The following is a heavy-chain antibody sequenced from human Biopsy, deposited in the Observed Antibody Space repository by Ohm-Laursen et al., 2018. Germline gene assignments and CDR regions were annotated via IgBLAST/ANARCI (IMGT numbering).Heavy chain of an antibody. Sequence: SVKVSCKASGGTFTNYAISWVRQAPGQGLEWMGGIIPIFGTANYAQKFQGRVTITADESTSTAYMELSSLRSDDTAVYYCARDRPSVPTYAVFWGQGSLVTVSS. CDR3: ARDRPSVPTYAVF. J-gene: IGHJ4*02. CDR1: GGTFTNYA. D-gene: IGHD2-2*01. CDR2: IIPIFGTA. V-gene: IGHV1-69*13.